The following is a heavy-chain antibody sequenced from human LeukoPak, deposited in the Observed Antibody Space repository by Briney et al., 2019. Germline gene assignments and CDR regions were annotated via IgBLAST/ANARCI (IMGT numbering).Heavy chain of an antibody. V-gene: IGHV3-33*06. CDR2: IWYDGSNK. J-gene: IGHJ4*02. CDR1: GFTFSSYG. Sequence: GRSLRLSCAASGFTFSSYGMHWVRQAPGKGLEWVAVIWYDGSNKYYADSVKGRFTISRDNSKNTLYLQMNSLRAEDTAVYYCAKSENWNLGQYFDYWGQGTLVTVSS. D-gene: IGHD1-7*01. CDR3: AKSENWNLGQYFDY.